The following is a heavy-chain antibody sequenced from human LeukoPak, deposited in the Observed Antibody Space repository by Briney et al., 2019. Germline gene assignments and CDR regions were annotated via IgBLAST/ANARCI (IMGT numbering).Heavy chain of an antibody. V-gene: IGHV4-39*07. CDR2: IYYSGST. CDR3: AATGWRSSGFDP. J-gene: IGHJ5*02. D-gene: IGHD6-13*01. Sequence: PSETLSLTCTVSGGSISSSSYYWGWIRQPPGKGLEWIGSIYYSGSTYYNPSLKSRVTISVDTSKNQFSLKLSSVTAADTAVYYCAATGWRSSGFDPWGQGTLVTVSS. CDR1: GGSISSSSYY.